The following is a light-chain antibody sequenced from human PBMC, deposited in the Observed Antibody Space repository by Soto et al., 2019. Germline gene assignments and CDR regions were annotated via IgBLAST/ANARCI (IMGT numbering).Light chain of an antibody. V-gene: IGKV3-11*01. Sequence: EIVLTQSPATLSLSAGERATLSGRASQSVSSYLAWYQQKPGQAPRLLIYDASNRATGIPARFSGSGSGTDFTLTISSLEPEDFAVYYCQQRSNWPITFGQGTRLEI. CDR3: QQRSNWPIT. CDR1: QSVSSY. J-gene: IGKJ5*01. CDR2: DAS.